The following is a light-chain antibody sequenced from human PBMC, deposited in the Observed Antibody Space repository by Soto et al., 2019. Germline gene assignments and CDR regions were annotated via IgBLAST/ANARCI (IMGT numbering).Light chain of an antibody. J-gene: IGKJ5*01. CDR2: GAS. V-gene: IGKV1-12*01. Sequence: DVQMTQSPSSVSASVGDRVTITCRASQDIATWIAWYQQRPGKAPTLLISGASNLQSGVPSRFSGGGSGTDFTLTISSLQPEDFATYYCQQNDSFPTFGRGTRLEIK. CDR3: QQNDSFPT. CDR1: QDIATW.